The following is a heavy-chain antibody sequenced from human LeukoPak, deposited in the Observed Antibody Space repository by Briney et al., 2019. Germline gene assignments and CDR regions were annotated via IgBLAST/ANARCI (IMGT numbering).Heavy chain of an antibody. J-gene: IGHJ4*02. Sequence: SQTLSLTRAIPVDAVSSNSAAWNCIRQSPSSGLEWLGRTYYRSKWYNDYAVSLKSRISINTDASKNQFSLQLNSVTPEDTAVYYCTRENSAGWTDHWGPGTQVTVSS. CDR3: TRENSAGWTDH. CDR2: TYYRSKWYN. CDR1: VDAVSSNSAA. D-gene: IGHD6-19*01. V-gene: IGHV6-1*01.